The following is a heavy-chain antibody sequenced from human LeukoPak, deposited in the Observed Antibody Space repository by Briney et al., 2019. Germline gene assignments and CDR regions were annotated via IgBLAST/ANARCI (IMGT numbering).Heavy chain of an antibody. D-gene: IGHD2-21*02. V-gene: IGHV3-33*01. CDR2: IWYDGSNK. Sequence: GGSLRLSCAASGFTFSTYGMHWVRQAPGKGLEWVAIIWYDGSNKYYADSVKGRFTTSRDNSKNTLYLQMNSLRAEDTAVYYCARGPVLAYCGGDCQGDAFDIWGQGTMVTVSS. J-gene: IGHJ3*02. CDR3: ARGPVLAYCGGDCQGDAFDI. CDR1: GFTFSTYG.